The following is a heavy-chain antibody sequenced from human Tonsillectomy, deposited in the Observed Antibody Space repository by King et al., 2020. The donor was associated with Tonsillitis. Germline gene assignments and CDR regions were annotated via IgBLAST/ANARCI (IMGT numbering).Heavy chain of an antibody. CDR3: AKPASPYSSSHMDY. J-gene: IGHJ4*02. CDR1: GFTFSNYA. CDR2: ISASGGNP. D-gene: IGHD6-13*01. Sequence: VQLVESGGGLVQPGRSLRLSCAASGFTFSNYAMSWVRQAPGKGLEWVSAISASGGNPYYADSVKGRFTISRDNSKNTLYLHINSLRAEDTAVSYCAKPASPYSSSHMDYWGQGNLVTVSS. V-gene: IGHV3-23*04.